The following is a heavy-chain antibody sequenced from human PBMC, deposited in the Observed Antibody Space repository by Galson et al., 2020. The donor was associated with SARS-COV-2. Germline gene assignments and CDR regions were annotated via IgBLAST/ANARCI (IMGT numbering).Heavy chain of an antibody. D-gene: IGHD3-9*01. Sequence: GGSLRLSCAASGFTFGTNAMHWVRQAPGKGLEWVAFISYDGSNQYYADSVKGRFTISRDNSKKTLSLQMNSLRAEDTAVYYCARDHDVLTGYPSYYFDYWGQGTLVTVSS. CDR3: ARDHDVLTGYPSYYFDY. CDR2: ISYDGSNQ. CDR1: GFTFGTNA. J-gene: IGHJ4*02. V-gene: IGHV3-30*04.